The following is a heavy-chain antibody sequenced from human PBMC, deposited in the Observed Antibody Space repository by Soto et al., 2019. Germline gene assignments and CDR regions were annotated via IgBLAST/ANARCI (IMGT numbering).Heavy chain of an antibody. D-gene: IGHD3-10*01. CDR3: ARSGAFAVTFGESSFDY. Sequence: QVQLVQSGAEVKKPGASVKVSCKASGYTFTSYGISWVRQAPGQGLEWMGWISAYNGNTNYAQKLQGRVTMTTDTSTSKAYMELRSLRSDDTAVYYCARSGAFAVTFGESSFDYWGQGTLVTVSS. V-gene: IGHV1-18*01. CDR1: GYTFTSYG. J-gene: IGHJ4*02. CDR2: ISAYNGNT.